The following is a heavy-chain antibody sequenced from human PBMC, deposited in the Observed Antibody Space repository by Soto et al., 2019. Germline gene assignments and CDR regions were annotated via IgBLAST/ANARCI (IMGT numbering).Heavy chain of an antibody. CDR3: ARNIDSITMIPVAKGYFAY. J-gene: IGHJ4*02. CDR2: IYYSGST. Sequence: SETLSLTCTVSGGSISSGGYYWSWIRQHPGKGLEWIGYIYYSGSTYYNPSLKSRVTISVDTSKNQFSLKLSSVTAADTAVYYCARNIDSITMIPVAKGYFAYWGQGTLVTVSS. CDR1: GGSISSGGYY. V-gene: IGHV4-31*03. D-gene: IGHD3-22*01.